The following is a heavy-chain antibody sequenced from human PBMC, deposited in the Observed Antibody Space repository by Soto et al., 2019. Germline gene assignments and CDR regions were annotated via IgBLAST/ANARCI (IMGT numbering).Heavy chain of an antibody. CDR3: ASGDYDFWSGPGGGMDV. V-gene: IGHV1-69*12. CDR2: IIPIFGTA. D-gene: IGHD3-3*01. Sequence: QVQLVQSGAEVKKPGSSVKVSCKASGGTFSSYAISWVRQAPEQGLEWMGGIIPIFGTANYAQKFQGRVTIAADESTSTAYMELSSLRSEDTAVYYCASGDYDFWSGPGGGMDVWGQGTTVTVSS. CDR1: GGTFSSYA. J-gene: IGHJ6*02.